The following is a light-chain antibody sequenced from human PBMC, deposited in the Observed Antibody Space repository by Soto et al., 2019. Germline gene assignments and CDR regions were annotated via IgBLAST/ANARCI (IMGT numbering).Light chain of an antibody. CDR1: QSLLHSNGYNY. V-gene: IGKV2-28*01. CDR2: LGS. CDR3: MQALQTPIT. Sequence: IVMTHSPLSLAVTPGEPASISCRSTQSLLHSNGYNYSDWYLQKPGQSPQLLIYLGSNRASGVPDRFSASGSGTDFTLKISRVEAEDVGVYYCMQALQTPITFGQGTRLEI. J-gene: IGKJ5*01.